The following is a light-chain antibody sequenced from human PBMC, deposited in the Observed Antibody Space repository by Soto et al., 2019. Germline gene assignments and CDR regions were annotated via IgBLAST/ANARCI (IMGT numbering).Light chain of an antibody. Sequence: EIVLTQSPGTLSLSPGERATLSCRASQSVSNNYLAWYQQKPGQAPRLLIYGASNRATGIPDRFSGSGSGTDFTLTISSLQPEDVGTYYCQQHSKDTPGTFGQGTKVDIK. J-gene: IGKJ1*01. CDR3: QQHSKDTPGT. CDR1: QSVSNNY. V-gene: IGKV3D-20*02. CDR2: GAS.